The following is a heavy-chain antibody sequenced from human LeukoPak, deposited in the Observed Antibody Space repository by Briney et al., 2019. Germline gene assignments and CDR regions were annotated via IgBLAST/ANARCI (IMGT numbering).Heavy chain of an antibody. V-gene: IGHV3-7*01. D-gene: IGHD6-19*01. CDR1: GFTFRNYC. CDR3: ARGLYSSGYYPDYFDF. J-gene: IGHJ4*02. Sequence: PGGSLRLSCAASGFTFRNYCMIWARQAPGKGREWVANIKEDGSEKYYVDSVKGRFTISRDNAKNTLYLQMSSLGAEDTAVYYCARGLYSSGYYPDYFDFWGQGTLVTVSS. CDR2: IKEDGSEK.